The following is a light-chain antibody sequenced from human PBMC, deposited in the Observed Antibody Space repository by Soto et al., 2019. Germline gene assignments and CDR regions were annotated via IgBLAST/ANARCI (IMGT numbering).Light chain of an antibody. J-gene: IGKJ1*01. CDR2: GVS. V-gene: IGKV3-15*01. CDR1: QSVSSN. CDR3: QQYKNWPPCT. Sequence: EIVMTQSPATLSVSPGERATLSCRASQSVSSNLAWYQQKPGQAPRLLIYGVSTRATGIPARFSGSGSGTEFTLTISSLQSEDFAVYYCQQYKNWPPCTFGQGTKVEIK.